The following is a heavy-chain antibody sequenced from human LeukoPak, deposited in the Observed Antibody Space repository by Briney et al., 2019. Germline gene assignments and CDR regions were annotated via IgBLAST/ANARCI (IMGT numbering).Heavy chain of an antibody. CDR1: GYTFTSYD. CDR2: MNPNSGNT. CDR3: ARAAAARPAGLYYFDY. Sequence: ASVEVSCKASGYTFTSYDINWVRQATGQGLEWMGWMNPNSGNTGYAQKFQGRVTMTRNTSISTAYMELSSLRSEDTAVYYCARAAAARPAGLYYFDYWGQGTLVTVSS. J-gene: IGHJ4*02. V-gene: IGHV1-8*01. D-gene: IGHD6-13*01.